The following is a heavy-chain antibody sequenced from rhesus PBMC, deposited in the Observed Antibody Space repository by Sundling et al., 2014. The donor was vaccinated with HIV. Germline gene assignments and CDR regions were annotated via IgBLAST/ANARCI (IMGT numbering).Heavy chain of an antibody. Sequence: QVQLVQSGAEVKQPGASVKVSCKTSGYTFTSHGINWVRQAHGQRLEWMGWINTETGNPTYAQGFKERLTFSMDTSINTAYLQISSLKSEDTAIYYCARYNWDHFGLDSWGQGVVVTVSS. CDR2: INTETGNP. J-gene: IGHJ6*01. CDR1: GYTFTSHG. D-gene: IGHD1-26*01. CDR3: ARYNWDHFGLDS. V-gene: IGHV7-114*01.